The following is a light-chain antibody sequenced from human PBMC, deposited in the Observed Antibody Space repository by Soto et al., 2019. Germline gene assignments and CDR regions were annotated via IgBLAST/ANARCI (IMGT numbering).Light chain of an antibody. J-gene: IGLJ3*02. Sequence: QPVLTQSPSASASLGASVKLTCTLSSGHSSYAIAWHQQQPEKGPRYLMKLNSDGSHYKGDGIPDRFSGSSSGAERYLTIPSLQSEDEADYYCQTWGPGFQVFGGGTKLTVL. CDR3: QTWGPGFQV. CDR1: SGHSSYA. V-gene: IGLV4-69*01. CDR2: LNSDGSH.